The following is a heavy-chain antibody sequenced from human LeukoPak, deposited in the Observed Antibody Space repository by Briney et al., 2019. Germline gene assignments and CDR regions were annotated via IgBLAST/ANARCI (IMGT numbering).Heavy chain of an antibody. J-gene: IGHJ4*01. Sequence: GGSLRLSCAASGFTFSSYAMSWVRQAPGKGLGWASAISGSGGSTYYADSAKGRFTISRDNSKITLYLQMNSLRAEDTAVYYCAKLWTSYCRSTSCYFDYWGQGTLVTVSS. CDR2: ISGSGGST. CDR3: AKLWTSYCRSTSCYFDY. CDR1: GFTFSSYA. V-gene: IGHV3-23*01. D-gene: IGHD2-2*01.